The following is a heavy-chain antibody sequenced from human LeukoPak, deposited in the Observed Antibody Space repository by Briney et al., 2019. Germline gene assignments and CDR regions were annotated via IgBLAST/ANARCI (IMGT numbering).Heavy chain of an antibody. Sequence: GGSLRLSCTTSGFTFGNFPITWVRQAPGKGLEWVGYIRAKDYGGTTEYAAAVKGRFTISRDDSKGIGYLQMNDLRTDDTGVYYCTRGSGRFEYWGQGTLVTVSS. D-gene: IGHD2-15*01. CDR3: TRGSGRFEY. CDR2: IRAKDYGGTT. CDR1: GFTFGNFP. J-gene: IGHJ4*02. V-gene: IGHV3-49*02.